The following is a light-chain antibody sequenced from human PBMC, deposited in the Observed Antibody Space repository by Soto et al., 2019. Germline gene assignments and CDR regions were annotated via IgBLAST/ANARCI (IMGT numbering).Light chain of an antibody. CDR3: QKYSSVPV. Sequence: IQMTQSPTSLSASVGDRVTITCRASQDIRNFVAWYQQKPGKAPKLLIYAASTLQSGVPSRFSGSGFGTDFTLTINSLQPADVATYSCQKYSSVPVFGPGTKVEIK. V-gene: IGKV1-27*01. J-gene: IGKJ3*01. CDR1: QDIRNF. CDR2: AAS.